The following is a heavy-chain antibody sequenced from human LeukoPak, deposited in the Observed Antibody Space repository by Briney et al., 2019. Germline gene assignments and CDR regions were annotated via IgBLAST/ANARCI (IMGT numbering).Heavy chain of an antibody. CDR2: IAYDGSNA. CDR3: AAEVGPRDFGN. D-gene: IGHD1-26*01. J-gene: IGHJ4*02. Sequence: GGSLRLSCVASGFTFSSHTMHWVRQAPGKGLEWVAHIAYDGSNAYYPDSVKGRFTISRDNSKNTLSLQMNSLRAEDTAVYYCAAEVGPRDFGNWGQGTLVTVSS. V-gene: IGHV3-30-3*01. CDR1: GFTFSSHT.